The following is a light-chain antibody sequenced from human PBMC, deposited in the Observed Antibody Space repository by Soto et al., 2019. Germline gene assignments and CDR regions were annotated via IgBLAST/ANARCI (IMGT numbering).Light chain of an antibody. CDR2: GAS. V-gene: IGKV3-20*01. Sequence: EIVLTQSPGTLSLSPGDIATLSCRASQTVTSYFAWYQQKPGQAPRLLIHGASTRATGIPDRFSGSGSGTDFTLTISGLGPEDFAVYCCQQYGYSPRTFGQGTKVEIK. CDR3: QQYGYSPRT. J-gene: IGKJ1*01. CDR1: QTVTSY.